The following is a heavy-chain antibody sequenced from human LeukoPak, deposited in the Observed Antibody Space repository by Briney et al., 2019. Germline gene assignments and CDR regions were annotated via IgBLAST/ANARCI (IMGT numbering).Heavy chain of an antibody. CDR2: IYINRST. V-gene: IGHV3-53*01. CDR3: AKASRSIKVVLITTSYYFDY. J-gene: IGHJ4*02. CDR1: GFTVSSNY. Sequence: GGSLRLSCAASGFTVSSNYMSWVRQAPGKGLEWVSVIYINRSTYYAASVKGRFTISRDNSKNTLTLQMNSLRAEDTAVDYCAKASRSIKVVLITTSYYFDYWGQGTLVTVSS. D-gene: IGHD3-22*01.